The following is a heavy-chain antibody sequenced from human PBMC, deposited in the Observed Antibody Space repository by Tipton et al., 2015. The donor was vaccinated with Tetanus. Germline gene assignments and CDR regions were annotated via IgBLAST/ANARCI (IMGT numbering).Heavy chain of an antibody. CDR1: GFTFSDYY. V-gene: IGHV3-11*06. CDR3: ARGMAEASNCGGDCYSDY. Sequence: SLRLSCVASGFTFSDYYMTWIRQAPGKGLEWVSSISSSSRYIYYADSVKGRFTISRDNAKNSLYLQMISLRAEDTAVYSCARGMAEASNCGGDCYSDYWGQGTLVTVSS. J-gene: IGHJ4*02. D-gene: IGHD2-21*02. CDR2: ISSSSRYI.